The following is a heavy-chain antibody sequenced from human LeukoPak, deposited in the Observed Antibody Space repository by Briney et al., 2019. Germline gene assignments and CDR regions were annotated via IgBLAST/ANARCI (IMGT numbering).Heavy chain of an antibody. D-gene: IGHD4-17*01. Sequence: SETLSLTCAVSGVSFNDYYWNWVRQTPGKGLEWIGEINHSGYTNDSPSLKSRVTLSIDTSRKQFSLNLRSVTVADTGIYYCTRMTTGHDYWGQGTLVTVSS. CDR1: GVSFNDYY. V-gene: IGHV4-34*01. CDR3: TRMTTGHDY. J-gene: IGHJ4*02. CDR2: INHSGYT.